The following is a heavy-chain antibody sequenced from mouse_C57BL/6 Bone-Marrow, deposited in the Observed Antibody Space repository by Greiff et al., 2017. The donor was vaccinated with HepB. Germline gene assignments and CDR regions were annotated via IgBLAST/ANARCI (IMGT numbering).Heavy chain of an antibody. D-gene: IGHD2-2*01. CDR2: IWSGGST. V-gene: IGHV2-2*01. J-gene: IGHJ3*01. CDR3: ARKGGYDGGFAY. CDR1: GFSLTSYG. Sequence: QVQLKQSGPGLVQPSQSLSITCTVSGFSLTSYGVHWVRQSPGKGLEWLGVIWSGGSTDYNAAFISRLSISKDNSKSQVFFKMNNLQADDTAIYYCARKGGYDGGFAYWGQGTLVTVSA.